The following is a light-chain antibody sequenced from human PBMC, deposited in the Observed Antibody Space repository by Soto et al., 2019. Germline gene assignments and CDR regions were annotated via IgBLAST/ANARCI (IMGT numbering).Light chain of an antibody. CDR3: QQYDSARIT. Sequence: IQLTHSPSSLSASVGDRVTITCRARQGVSILLAWYQQTLGKAPKVLIYGASTLLSGVPSRFSGRGSRTDIPLTISRLQQEDTVNYCCQQYDSARITFGQGTRVEI. V-gene: IGKV1-27*01. CDR2: GAS. J-gene: IGKJ1*01. CDR1: QGVSIL.